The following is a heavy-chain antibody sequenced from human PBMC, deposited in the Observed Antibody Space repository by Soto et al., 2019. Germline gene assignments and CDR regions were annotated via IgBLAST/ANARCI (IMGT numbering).Heavy chain of an antibody. CDR3: ARQKGY. CDR1: GHTFTDAW. V-gene: IGHV5-51*01. J-gene: IGHJ4*02. CDR2: VYPGDSQT. Sequence: PGESLKISCKASGHTFTDAWIGWVRQMPGKGLEWMGIVYPGDSQTRYNPSFQGQITISADKSITTAYLQWTSLKASDSAMYYCARQKGYWGQGTLVTVSS.